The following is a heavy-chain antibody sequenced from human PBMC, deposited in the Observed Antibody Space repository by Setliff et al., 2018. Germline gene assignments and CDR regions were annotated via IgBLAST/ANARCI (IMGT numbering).Heavy chain of an antibody. D-gene: IGHD6-13*01. Sequence: SETLSLTCAVYGGSFNSYYWSWIRQPPGKGLEWIGEINHSGSINYNPSLKGRVTISVDTSKNQFSLKLSSVTAADTAVYYCARGDIAAGTTTISWWFDPWGQGNLVTVSS. J-gene: IGHJ5*02. CDR3: ARGDIAAGTTTISWWFDP. V-gene: IGHV4-34*01. CDR2: INHSGSI. CDR1: GGSFNSYY.